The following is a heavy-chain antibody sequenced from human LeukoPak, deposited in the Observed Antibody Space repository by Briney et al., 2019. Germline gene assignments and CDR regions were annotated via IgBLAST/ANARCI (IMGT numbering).Heavy chain of an antibody. CDR1: GGSISSGSYY. CDR2: IYTSGST. CDR3: ARENWGSGHFLDY. V-gene: IGHV4-61*02. D-gene: IGHD7-27*01. Sequence: SETLSLTCTVSGGSISSGSYYWSWIRQPAGKGLEWIGRIYTSGSTNYNPSLKSRVTISVDTSKNQFSLKLSSVTAADTAVYFCARENWGSGHFLDYWGQGTLVTVFS. J-gene: IGHJ4*02.